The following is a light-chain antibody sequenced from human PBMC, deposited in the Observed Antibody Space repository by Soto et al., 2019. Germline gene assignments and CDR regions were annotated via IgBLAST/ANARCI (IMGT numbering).Light chain of an antibody. CDR2: GAS. CDR3: QQYNNWPRALT. V-gene: IGKV3-15*01. Sequence: EIVMTQSPATLSVSPGDRATLSCRASQSVSSNLAWYQQKPGQAPRLLIYGASTRATGIPARFSGSGSGTEFTLTISSLQSEEFAVYYCQQYNNWPRALTFGGGTKVDIK. CDR1: QSVSSN. J-gene: IGKJ4*01.